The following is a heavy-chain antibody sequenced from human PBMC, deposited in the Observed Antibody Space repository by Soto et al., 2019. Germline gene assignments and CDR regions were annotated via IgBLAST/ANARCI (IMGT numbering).Heavy chain of an antibody. Sequence: SETLSLTCTVSGGSISSYYWSWIRQPPGKGLEWIGYIYYSGSTNYNPSIKSRVTISVETSKNQFSLKLSSVTDADTAVYYCAREESGDGYNVWGQGTLVTVSS. CDR2: IYYSGST. J-gene: IGHJ4*02. D-gene: IGHD5-12*01. V-gene: IGHV4-59*01. CDR3: AREESGDGYNV. CDR1: GGSISSYY.